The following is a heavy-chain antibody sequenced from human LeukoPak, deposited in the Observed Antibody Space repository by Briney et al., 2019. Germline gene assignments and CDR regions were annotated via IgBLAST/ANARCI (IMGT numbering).Heavy chain of an antibody. CDR2: INPNSGGT. D-gene: IGHD6-13*01. CDR3: ARGPSRLYSSSWSSDY. CDR1: GYTFTGYY. J-gene: IGHJ4*02. V-gene: IGHV1-2*06. Sequence: GASVKVSCKASGYTFTGYYMHWVRQAPGQGLEWMGRINPNSGGTNYSQKFQGRVTMTRDTSISTDYMELSRLRSDDTAVYYCARGPSRLYSSSWSSDYWGQGTLVTVSS.